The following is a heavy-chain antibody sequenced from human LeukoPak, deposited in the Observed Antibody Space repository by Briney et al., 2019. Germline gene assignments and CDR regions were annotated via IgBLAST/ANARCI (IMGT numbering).Heavy chain of an antibody. V-gene: IGHV4-59*01. D-gene: IGHD6-13*01. CDR1: GGSISSYY. Sequence: SETLSLTCTVSGGSISSYYWSWIRQPPGKGLEWIGFIYYSGSTNYNPSLKSRVIISVDTSKNHFSLMLSSVTAADTAVYYCARGNIAVAGTLEYSGQGTLVTVSS. CDR3: ARGNIAVAGTLEY. CDR2: IYYSGST. J-gene: IGHJ4*02.